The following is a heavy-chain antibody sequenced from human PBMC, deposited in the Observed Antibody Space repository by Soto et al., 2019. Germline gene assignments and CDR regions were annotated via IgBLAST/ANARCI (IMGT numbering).Heavy chain of an antibody. J-gene: IGHJ4*02. D-gene: IGHD2-2*01. CDR3: ARVAGYCSSTSCRNSYYFAY. V-gene: IGHV4-4*07. CDR2: IYTSGST. Sequence: SETLSLTCTVSGGSISSYYWSWIRQPAGKGLEWIGRIYTSGSTNYNPSLKSRVTMSVDTSKNQFSLKLSSVTAADTAVYYCARVAGYCSSTSCRNSYYFAYWGQGTLVIVSS. CDR1: GGSISSYY.